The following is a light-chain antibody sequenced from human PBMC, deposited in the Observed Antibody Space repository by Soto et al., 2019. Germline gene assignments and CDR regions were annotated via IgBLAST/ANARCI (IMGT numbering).Light chain of an antibody. V-gene: IGKV3-15*01. CDR3: QQYIYWPIT. CDR1: QSLSSN. J-gene: IGKJ5*01. Sequence: IVLTQSPATLSVSPGGRATLSCRASQSLSSNLAWYQQKPGQAPMLLIYGASTRAIGIPARFSGSGSGTEFTLTISSLQSEDLAVYYCQQYIYWPITFGQWIRLEV. CDR2: GAS.